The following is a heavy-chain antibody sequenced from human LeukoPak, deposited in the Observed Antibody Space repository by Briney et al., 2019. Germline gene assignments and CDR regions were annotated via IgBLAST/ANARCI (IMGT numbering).Heavy chain of an antibody. J-gene: IGHJ4*02. CDR2: IHYSGST. D-gene: IGHD3-10*01. CDR1: GGSISSYY. CDR3: ARRQVRGAFAFDY. Sequence: SETLSLTCTVSGGSISSYYWSWIRQPPGKGLEWIGYIHYSGSTNYNPSLKSRVTISVDTSKNQFSLKLSSVTAADTAVYYCARRQVRGAFAFDYWGQGTLVTVSS. V-gene: IGHV4-59*08.